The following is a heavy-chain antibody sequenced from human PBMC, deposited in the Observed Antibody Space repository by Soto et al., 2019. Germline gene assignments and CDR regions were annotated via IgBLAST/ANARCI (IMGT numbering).Heavy chain of an antibody. CDR2: IIPIFGTA. V-gene: IGHV1-69*01. CDR3: ARHHYDFWSGYYRLGFDY. J-gene: IGHJ4*02. D-gene: IGHD3-3*01. CDR1: GGTFSSYA. Sequence: QVQLVQSGAEVKKPGSSVKVSCKASGGTFSSYAISWVRQAPGQGLEWMGGIIPIFGTANYAQKFQGRVTITAEESTSTAYMELSSLRSEDTAVYYCARHHYDFWSGYYRLGFDYWGQGTLVTVSS.